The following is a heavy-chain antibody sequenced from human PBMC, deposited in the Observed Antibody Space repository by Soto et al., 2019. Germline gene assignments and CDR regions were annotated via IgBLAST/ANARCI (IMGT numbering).Heavy chain of an antibody. CDR1: KFTFSSYS. CDR3: ASEILGYCSGGSCKQSDY. D-gene: IGHD2-15*01. J-gene: IGHJ4*02. Sequence: GGSLRLSCAASKFTFSSYSMNWVRQAPGKGLEWVSYISSSSSSINYADSVKGRFTISRDNAKNSLYLQMNSLRAEDTAVYYCASEILGYCSGGSCKQSDYWGQGTLVTVSS. V-gene: IGHV3-48*01. CDR2: ISSSSSSI.